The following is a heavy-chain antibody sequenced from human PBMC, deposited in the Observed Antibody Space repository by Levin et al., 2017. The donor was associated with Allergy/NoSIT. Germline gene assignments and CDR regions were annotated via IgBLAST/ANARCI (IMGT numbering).Heavy chain of an antibody. Sequence: GGSLRLSCAASGFTFSSYAMSWVRQAPGKGLEWVSAISGSGGSTYYADSVKGRFTISRDNSKNTLYLQMNSLRAEDTAVYYCAKAHGYSSSWSDYYYYYYMDVWGKGTTVTVSS. D-gene: IGHD6-6*01. V-gene: IGHV3-23*01. CDR2: ISGSGGST. CDR3: AKAHGYSSSWSDYYYYYYMDV. J-gene: IGHJ6*03. CDR1: GFTFSSYA.